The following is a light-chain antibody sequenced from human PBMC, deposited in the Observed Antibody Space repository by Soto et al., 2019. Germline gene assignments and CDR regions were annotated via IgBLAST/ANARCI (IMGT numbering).Light chain of an antibody. V-gene: IGLV1-47*01. CDR3: AAWDNSLRWV. Sequence: QSVLTQPPSASGAPGQTVTISCSGSSSNIGSNFVYWYQQVPGTAPKLLIYRTDQRPSGVPDRFSGSKPGASAYLAISGLRYDDEADYYCAAWDNSLRWVFGGGTQLTVL. J-gene: IGLJ3*02. CDR2: RTD. CDR1: SSNIGSNF.